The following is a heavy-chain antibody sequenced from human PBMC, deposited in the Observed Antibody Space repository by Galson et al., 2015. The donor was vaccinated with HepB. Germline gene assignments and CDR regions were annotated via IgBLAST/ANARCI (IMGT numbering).Heavy chain of an antibody. J-gene: IGHJ4*02. CDR2: ISYDAKNK. CDR3: ARETARAHGTFDY. V-gene: IGHV3-30*04. CDR1: GFTFSNYA. Sequence: SLRLSCAASGFTFSNYAIHWVRQAPGQGLEWVGVISYDAKNKYYGDSVRGRFTISRDNAKNTQYLQMNSLRAGDTAVYYCARETARAHGTFDYWGQGTLLTVSS. D-gene: IGHD1-1*01.